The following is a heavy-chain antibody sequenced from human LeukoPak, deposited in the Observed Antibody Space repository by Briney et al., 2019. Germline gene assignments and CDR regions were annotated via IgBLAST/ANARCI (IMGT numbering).Heavy chain of an antibody. V-gene: IGHV1-18*01. J-gene: IGHJ6*03. CDR3: ARGQLYGSGSYYRPYYYYYMDV. D-gene: IGHD3-10*01. CDR2: ISAYNGNT. Sequence: GASVKVSCKASGYTFTSYGISWVRQAPGQGLEWMGWISAYNGNTNYAQKLQGRVTMTTDTSTSTAYMELSSLRSEDTAVYYCARGQLYGSGSYYRPYYYYYMDVWGKGTTVTVSS. CDR1: GYTFTSYG.